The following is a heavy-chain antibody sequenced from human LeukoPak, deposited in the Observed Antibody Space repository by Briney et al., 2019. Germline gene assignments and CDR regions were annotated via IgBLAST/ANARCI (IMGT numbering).Heavy chain of an antibody. J-gene: IGHJ1*01. CDR2: INPNSGGT. V-gene: IGHV1-2*02. CDR1: GYTFTGYY. CDR3: AMRSRDSSGYYRPKYFQH. D-gene: IGHD3-22*01. Sequence: ASVKVSCKASGYTFTGYYMHWVRQAPGQGLEWMGWINPNSGGTNYAQKFQGRVTMTRDTSISTAYMELSRLRSDDTAVYYCAMRSRDSSGYYRPKYFQHWGQGTLVTVSS.